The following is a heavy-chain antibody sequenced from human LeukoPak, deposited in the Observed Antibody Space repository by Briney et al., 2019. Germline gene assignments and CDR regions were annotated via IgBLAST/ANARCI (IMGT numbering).Heavy chain of an antibody. CDR3: AKDQGFGELGRLY. D-gene: IGHD3-10*01. Sequence: PGGSLRLSCAASGFTFSSYAMNWVRQAPGKGLEWVSAISGSGYSTYYADSVKGRFTISRDNSKNTLYLQMNSLRAEDTAVYYCAKDQGFGELGRLYWGQGTLVTVSS. J-gene: IGHJ4*02. CDR1: GFTFSSYA. CDR2: ISGSGYST. V-gene: IGHV3-23*01.